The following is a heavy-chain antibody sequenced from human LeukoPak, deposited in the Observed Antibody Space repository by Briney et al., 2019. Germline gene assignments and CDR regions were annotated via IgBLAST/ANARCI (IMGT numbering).Heavy chain of an antibody. Sequence: PGGSLRLSCAAPGFTFSIHGMSWVRQAPGKGLEWVSAISGRDSGTCYADSVKGRFTISRDNSKNTLYLQMNTLRAEDTAVYYCAKRSDYGGNWNYFDYWGQGTLVTVSS. V-gene: IGHV3-23*01. D-gene: IGHD4-23*01. CDR1: GFTFSIHG. J-gene: IGHJ4*02. CDR2: ISGRDSGT. CDR3: AKRSDYGGNWNYFDY.